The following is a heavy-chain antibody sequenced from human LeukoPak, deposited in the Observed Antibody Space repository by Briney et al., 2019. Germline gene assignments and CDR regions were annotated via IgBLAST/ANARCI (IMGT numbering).Heavy chain of an antibody. Sequence: GGSLRLSCAASGFTFSSYEMNWVRQAPGKGLEGVSYISSSGSSSGRIIDYADSVKGRFTISRDNAKNSLYLQMNSLRAEDTAVYYCARDRDPGYNDSSGYRRVNAFDIWGQGTMVTVSS. J-gene: IGHJ3*02. V-gene: IGHV3-48*03. CDR1: GFTFSSYE. D-gene: IGHD3-22*01. CDR2: ISSSGSSSGRII. CDR3: ARDRDPGYNDSSGYRRVNAFDI.